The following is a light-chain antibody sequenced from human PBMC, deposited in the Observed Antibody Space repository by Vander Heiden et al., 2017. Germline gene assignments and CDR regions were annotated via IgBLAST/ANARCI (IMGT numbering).Light chain of an antibody. Sequence: DMVITQSPLPPVVTPGEPTTISCSTTQNLLRTSVYNYLDWYRQKPGQSPQLLIYLGSNRASGVPDRFSGSGSGTDFTLKISRVEAEDVGVYYCMQALQTPPTFGGGTKVEIK. CDR1: QNLLRTSVYNY. J-gene: IGKJ4*01. CDR2: LGS. V-gene: IGKV2-28*01. CDR3: MQALQTPPT.